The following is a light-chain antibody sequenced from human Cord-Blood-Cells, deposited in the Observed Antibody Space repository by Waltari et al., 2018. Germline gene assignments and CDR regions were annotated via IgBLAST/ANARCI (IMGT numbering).Light chain of an antibody. V-gene: IGKV3-15*01. CDR1: QSVSSN. CDR2: GAS. J-gene: IGKJ2*01. Sequence: EIVMTQSPATLSVSPGERATLSCRASQSVSSNLAWYQQKPGQAPRLLINGASTRATGSPARLSGSGSGTEFTLTISSLQSEDFAVYYCQQYNNWPLYTFGQGTKLEIK. CDR3: QQYNNWPLYT.